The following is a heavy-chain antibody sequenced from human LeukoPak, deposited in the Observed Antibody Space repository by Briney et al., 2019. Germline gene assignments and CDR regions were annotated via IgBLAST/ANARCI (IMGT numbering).Heavy chain of an antibody. V-gene: IGHV1-18*01. D-gene: IGHD2-2*02. CDR2: ISAYNGNT. CDR3: ARFHYCSSTSCYIGWFDP. CDR1: GYTFTSYG. Sequence: ASVKVSCKASGYTFTSYGISWVRQAPGQGLEWMGWISAYNGNTNYAQKLQGRVTMTTDTSTSTAYMELRSLRSDDTAVYYCARFHYCSSTSCYIGWFDPWGQGTLVTVSS. J-gene: IGHJ5*02.